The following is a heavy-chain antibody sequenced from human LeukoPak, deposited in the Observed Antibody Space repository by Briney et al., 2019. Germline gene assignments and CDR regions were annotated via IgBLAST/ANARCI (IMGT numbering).Heavy chain of an antibody. CDR1: GGSISSGSYY. D-gene: IGHD2-15*01. CDR3: AREIPSLLWRVYYYMDV. J-gene: IGHJ6*03. CDR2: IYTSGST. Sequence: SQTLSLTCTVSGGSISSGSYYWSWIRQPAGKGLEWIGRIYTSGSTNYNPSLKSRVTISVDTSKNQFSLKLSSVAAADTAVYYCAREIPSLLWRVYYYMDVWGRGTTVTVS. V-gene: IGHV4-61*02.